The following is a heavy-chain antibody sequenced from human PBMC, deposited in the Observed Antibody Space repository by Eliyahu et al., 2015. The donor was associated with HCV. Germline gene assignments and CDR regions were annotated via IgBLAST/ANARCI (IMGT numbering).Heavy chain of an antibody. CDR3: AKDPSPYSGSYLEY. Sequence: EVQLLESGGGLVQPGGSLRLSCAASGFTFSSYAMSWVRQAPGKGLEWVSVIYSGGSSTYYADSVKGRFTISRDNSKNTLYLQMNSLRAEDTAVYYCAKDPSPYSGSYLEYWGQGTLVTVSS. D-gene: IGHD1-26*01. CDR1: GFTFSSYA. J-gene: IGHJ4*02. CDR2: IYSGGSST. V-gene: IGHV3-23*03.